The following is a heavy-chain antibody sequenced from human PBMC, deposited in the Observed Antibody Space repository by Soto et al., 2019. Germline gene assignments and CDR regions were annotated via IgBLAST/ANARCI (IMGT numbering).Heavy chain of an antibody. CDR3: ARALSWSGDDWYFDL. Sequence: QVQLVQSGAEVKKPGSSVKVSCRASGGTFTSHTINWVRQAPGQGLEWMGRINPLLGATNYAPKFQGRITITAEKSTNTGYMELSSLRSDDTAVFFCARALSWSGDDWYFDLWGRGTLVIVSS. CDR2: INPLLGAT. J-gene: IGHJ2*01. V-gene: IGHV1-69*08. D-gene: IGHD5-12*01. CDR1: GGTFTSHT.